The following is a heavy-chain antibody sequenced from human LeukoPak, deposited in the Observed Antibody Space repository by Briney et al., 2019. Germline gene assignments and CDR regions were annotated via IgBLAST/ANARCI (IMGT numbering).Heavy chain of an antibody. D-gene: IGHD5-18*01. CDR1: GFTFSSYA. CDR3: AKDSRVVDTAMVNGYYYYGMDV. CDR2: ISGGGGST. Sequence: GGSLRLSCAASGFTFSSYAMSWVRQAPGRGLEWVSAISGGGGSTYYADSVKGRFTISRDNSKNTLYLQMNSLRAEDTAVYYCAKDSRVVDTAMVNGYYYYGMDVWGQGTTVTVSS. J-gene: IGHJ6*02. V-gene: IGHV3-23*01.